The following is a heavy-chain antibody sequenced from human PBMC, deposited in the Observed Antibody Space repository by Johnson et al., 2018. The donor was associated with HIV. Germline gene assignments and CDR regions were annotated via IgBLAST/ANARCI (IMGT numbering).Heavy chain of an antibody. D-gene: IGHD5-12*01. V-gene: IGHV3-74*01. CDR2: INSDGSST. CDR1: GFTFSRYW. J-gene: IGHJ3*02. Sequence: VQLVESGGGLVQPGGSLRLSCTASGFTFSRYWMHWVRQAPGKGLVWVSRINSDGSSTNYADSVKGRFTISRDNAKNTLYLQMNSLRAEDTAVFYCARDAKVGYGLDIWGQGTVVTVSS. CDR3: ARDAKVGYGLDI.